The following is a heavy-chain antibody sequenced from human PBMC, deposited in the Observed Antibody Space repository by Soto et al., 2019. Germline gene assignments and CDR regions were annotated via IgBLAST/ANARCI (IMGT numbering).Heavy chain of an antibody. CDR2: ISYDGSNK. CDR3: ARVRQLWWVDY. CDR1: GFTFSSYV. D-gene: IGHD5-18*01. Sequence: QVQLVESGGGVVQPGRSLRLSCAASGFTFSSYVMHWVRQAPGKGLEWVAVISYDGSNKYYADSVKGRFSISRDNSKNTLYLQMNSLRAEDTAVYYCARVRQLWWVDYWGQRTLVTVSS. J-gene: IGHJ4*02. V-gene: IGHV3-30-3*01.